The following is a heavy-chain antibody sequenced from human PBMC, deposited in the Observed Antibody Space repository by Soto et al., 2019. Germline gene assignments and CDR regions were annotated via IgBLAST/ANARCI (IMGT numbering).Heavy chain of an antibody. CDR3: TTLDIVVVVAATGDDY. Sequence: GGSLRLSCVASGFTFSNAWMSWVRQAPGKGLEWVGRIKSKTDGGTTDYAAPVKGRFTISRDDSKNTLYLQMNSLKTEDTAVYYCTTLDIVVVVAATGDDYWGQVTLVTVSS. CDR2: IKSKTDGGTT. CDR1: GFTFSNAW. V-gene: IGHV3-15*01. J-gene: IGHJ4*02. D-gene: IGHD2-15*01.